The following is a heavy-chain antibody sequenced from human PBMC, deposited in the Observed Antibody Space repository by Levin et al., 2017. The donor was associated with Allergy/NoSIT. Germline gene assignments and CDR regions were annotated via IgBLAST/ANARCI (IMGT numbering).Heavy chain of an antibody. CDR1: RFTFNNYA. D-gene: IGHD6-19*01. CDR2: IINSGVGT. CDR3: AKDAIRGSDQPYYFDY. V-gene: IGHV3-23*01. J-gene: IGHJ4*02. Sequence: LSLTCAASRFTFNNYAMSWVRQAPGKGLEWVSAIINSGVGTYYADSVKGRFTISRDNSKNTMYLQMNSLRAEDTAVYFCAKDAIRGSDQPYYFDYWGQGTLVTASS.